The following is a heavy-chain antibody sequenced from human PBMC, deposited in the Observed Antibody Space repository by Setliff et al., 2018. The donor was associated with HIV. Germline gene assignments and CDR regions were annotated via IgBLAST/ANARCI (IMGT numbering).Heavy chain of an antibody. CDR3: AGVLSSGYYDGP. Sequence: SETLSLTCTVSGDSISSDFYWGWIRQPPGKGLEWIGSIYHSGNTNYNPSLKSRVTISADTSKNQFSLKLRSVTAADTAVYYCAGVLSSGYYDGPWGQGTLVTVSS. D-gene: IGHD3-22*01. CDR2: IYHSGNT. V-gene: IGHV4-38-2*02. CDR1: GDSISSDFY. J-gene: IGHJ5*02.